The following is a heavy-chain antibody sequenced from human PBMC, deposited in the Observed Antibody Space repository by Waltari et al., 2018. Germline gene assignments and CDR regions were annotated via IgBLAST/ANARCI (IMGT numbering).Heavy chain of an antibody. V-gene: IGHV4-34*01. CDR3: ARICTQTYYDFWSGYYTGEGFDY. J-gene: IGHJ4*02. Sequence: QVQLQQWGAGLLKPSETLSLTCAVYGGSFSGYYWSWIRQPPGKGLEWIGEINHSGSTNDNPSLKSRVTISVDTSKNQFSLKLSSVTAADTAVYYCARICTQTYYDFWSGYYTGEGFDYWGQGTLVTVSS. D-gene: IGHD3-3*01. CDR2: INHSGST. CDR1: GGSFSGYY.